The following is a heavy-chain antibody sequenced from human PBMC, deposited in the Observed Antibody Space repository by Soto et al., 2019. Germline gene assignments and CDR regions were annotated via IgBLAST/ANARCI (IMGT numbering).Heavy chain of an antibody. CDR2: ISATGGNI. J-gene: IGHJ2*01. D-gene: IGHD3-16*01. Sequence: EVQLFESGGGLARPGGSLRLSCVAAGFTFSDYAMTWVRQAPGKGLEWVATISATGGNIEYTDSLKGRFTISRDNSKNTLYLQLNGLTSDDTAVHYCAKVAGGLGYFDLWGRGTLVTVSS. V-gene: IGHV3-23*01. CDR1: GFTFSDYA. CDR3: AKVAGGLGYFDL.